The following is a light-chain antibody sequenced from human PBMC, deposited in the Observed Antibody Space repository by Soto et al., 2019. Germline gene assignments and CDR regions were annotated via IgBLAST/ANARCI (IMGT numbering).Light chain of an antibody. CDR3: QHYENLPYT. Sequence: DIPMTQSPSSLSASVGDRVTITCQASQGISNYLNWYQQKPGKAPKLLIYDASNLQTGVPSRFGGSGSGTDFTFTISSLQPEDIATYYCQHYENLPYTFGQGTKVEIK. V-gene: IGKV1-33*01. CDR2: DAS. CDR1: QGISNY. J-gene: IGKJ2*01.